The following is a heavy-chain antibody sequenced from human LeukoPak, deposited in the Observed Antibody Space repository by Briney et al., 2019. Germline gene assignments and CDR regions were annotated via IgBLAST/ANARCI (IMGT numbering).Heavy chain of an antibody. Sequence: SETLSLTCTVSGGSISSSSYYWGWIRQPPGKGLEWIGSIYYSGSTYYNPSLKSRVTISVDTSKNQFSLKLSSVTAADTAVYYCASIRKSIVVVPAATNWFDPWGQGTLVTVSS. CDR3: ASIRKSIVVVPAATNWFDP. CDR1: GGSISSSSYY. CDR2: IYYSGST. J-gene: IGHJ5*02. D-gene: IGHD2-2*01. V-gene: IGHV4-39*01.